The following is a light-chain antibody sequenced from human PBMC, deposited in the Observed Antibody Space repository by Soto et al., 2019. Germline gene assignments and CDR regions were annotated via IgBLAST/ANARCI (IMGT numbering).Light chain of an antibody. CDR3: QQANSFPPWT. CDR1: QGIGSW. V-gene: IGKV1-12*01. Sequence: DIQMTQSPSSVSASVGDRVTITCRASQGIGSWLAWYQQKPGKAPNPLIYGASRLQSWVPSRFSGSGSGTDFTLTISSLQPEDFATYFCQQANSFPPWTFGQGTKVESK. CDR2: GAS. J-gene: IGKJ1*01.